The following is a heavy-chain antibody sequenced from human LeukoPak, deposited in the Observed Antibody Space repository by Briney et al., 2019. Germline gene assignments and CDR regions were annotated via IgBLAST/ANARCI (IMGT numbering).Heavy chain of an antibody. CDR3: ARSLSRIAADYYYMDV. J-gene: IGHJ6*03. V-gene: IGHV4-59*11. CDR2: IYYSGST. CDR1: GGSISSHY. D-gene: IGHD6-13*01. Sequence: SETLSLTCTVSGGSISSHYWSWIRQPPGKGLEWIGYIYYSGSTNYNPSLKSRVTISVDTSKNHFSLKLSSVTAADTAVYYCARSLSRIAADYYYMDVWGKGTTVTVSS.